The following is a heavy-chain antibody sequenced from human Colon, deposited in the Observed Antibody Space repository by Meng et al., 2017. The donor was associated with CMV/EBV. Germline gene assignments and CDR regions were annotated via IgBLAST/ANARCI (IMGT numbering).Heavy chain of an antibody. Sequence: GESLKISCVASGFAFSSYEMNWVRQAPGKGLEWVAYISSAGGDRYYADSVKGRFTISRDNSKNTLYLQMNSLRAEDTAVYYCAKDTAMGGTDYWGQGTLVTVSS. CDR1: GFAFSSYE. D-gene: IGHD5-18*01. J-gene: IGHJ4*02. V-gene: IGHV3-48*03. CDR2: ISSAGGDR. CDR3: AKDTAMGGTDY.